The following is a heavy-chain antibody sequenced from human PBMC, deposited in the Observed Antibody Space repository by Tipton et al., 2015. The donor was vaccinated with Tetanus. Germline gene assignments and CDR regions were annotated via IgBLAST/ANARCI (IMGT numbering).Heavy chain of an antibody. J-gene: IGHJ6*02. CDR2: VYYSGST. D-gene: IGHD6-13*01. CDR3: ARLSIASTGTYGLTFYFGMDV. CDR1: SASISSSDFS. V-gene: IGHV4-39*02. Sequence: LRLSCTVSSASISSSDFSWGWIRQPPGGGLEWIGTVYYSGSTYYNPSLKSRVAISGDTSKNPFSLRLSSVTAADTAVYYCARLSIASTGTYGLTFYFGMDVWGPGTTVTVSS.